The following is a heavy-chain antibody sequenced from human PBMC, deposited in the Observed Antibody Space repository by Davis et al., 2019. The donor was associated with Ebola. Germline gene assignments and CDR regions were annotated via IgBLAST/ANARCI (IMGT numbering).Heavy chain of an antibody. CDR1: GDCVFGKNGA. Sequence: HSQTPSLTCAIPGDCVFGKNGAWNWLRQSPSRGLEWLGRTYYTSKWHTDYRESLKSRITVIPATSTNQPSLQLNSVTPEDTAVYYCVRGWGRSGLDVWGQGTTVTVSS. V-gene: IGHV6-1*01. J-gene: IGHJ6*02. D-gene: IGHD3-16*01. CDR3: VRGWGRSGLDV. CDR2: TYYTSKWHT.